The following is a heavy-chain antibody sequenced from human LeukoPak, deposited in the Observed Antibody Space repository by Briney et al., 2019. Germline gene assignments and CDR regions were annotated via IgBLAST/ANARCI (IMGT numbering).Heavy chain of an antibody. CDR3: AAVAGPSYFDY. D-gene: IGHD6-19*01. CDR2: IYYSGST. V-gene: IGHV4-59*12. Sequence: PSETLSLTCTVSGGSISSYYWSWIRQPPGKGLEWIGYIYYSGSTNYNPSLKSRVTISVDTSKNQFSLKLSSVTAVDTAVYYCAAVAGPSYFDYWGQGTLVTVSS. J-gene: IGHJ4*02. CDR1: GGSISSYY.